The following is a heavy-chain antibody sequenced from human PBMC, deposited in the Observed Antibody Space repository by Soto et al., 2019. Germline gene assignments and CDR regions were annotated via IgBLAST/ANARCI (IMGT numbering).Heavy chain of an antibody. CDR3: ARTFLIGPHTVFDY. J-gene: IGHJ4*02. CDR2: ISPTGGST. CDR1: GDTFATDY. V-gene: IGHV1-46*01. Sequence: ASVKVSCKAAGDTFATDYMHWIRQAPGQGLEWMGVISPTGGSTSYAPDFQGRVSMTRDTSTSTVYMELSSLRSEDTAVYYCARTFLIGPHTVFDYWGQGSLVTVSS.